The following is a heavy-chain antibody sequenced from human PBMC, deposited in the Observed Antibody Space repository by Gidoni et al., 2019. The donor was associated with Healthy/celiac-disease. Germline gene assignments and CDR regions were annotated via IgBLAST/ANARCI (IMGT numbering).Heavy chain of an antibody. D-gene: IGHD6-13*01. V-gene: IGHV3-48*01. J-gene: IGHJ4*02. CDR1: GFTFSSYS. Sequence: EVQLVESGGGLVQPGGSLRLSCAASGFTFSSYSMNWVRQAPGKGLEWVSYISSSSSTIYYADSVKGRFTISRDNAKNSLYLQMNSLRAEDTAVYYCARDWATYSSSYFDYWGQGTLVTVSS. CDR3: ARDWATYSSSYFDY. CDR2: ISSSSSTI.